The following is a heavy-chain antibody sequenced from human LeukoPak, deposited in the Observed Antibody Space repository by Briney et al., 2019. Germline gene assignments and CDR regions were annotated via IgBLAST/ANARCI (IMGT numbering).Heavy chain of an antibody. D-gene: IGHD6-13*01. Sequence: ASVKVSCKASGYTFTSYGISWVRQAPGQGLEWMGWISAYNGNTNYAQKFQGRVTMTEDTSTDTAYMELSSLRSEDTAVYYCATGAASSWYLFDYWGQGTLVTVSS. J-gene: IGHJ4*02. V-gene: IGHV1-18*01. CDR2: ISAYNGNT. CDR3: ATGAASSWYLFDY. CDR1: GYTFTSYG.